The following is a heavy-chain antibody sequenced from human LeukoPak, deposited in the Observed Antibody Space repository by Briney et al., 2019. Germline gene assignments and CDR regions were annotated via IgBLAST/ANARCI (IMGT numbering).Heavy chain of an antibody. CDR2: INHIGST. Sequence: SETLSLTCAVYGGSFSGYNWSWIRQSPGKGLEWIGEINHIGSTNYNPSLKSRVTISVDKSKNQFSLKLSSMTAADTAVYYCAREDYDDSGAWYFDLWGRGTLVTVSS. CDR3: AREDYDDSGAWYFDL. D-gene: IGHD3-3*01. J-gene: IGHJ2*01. CDR1: GGSFSGYN. V-gene: IGHV4-34*01.